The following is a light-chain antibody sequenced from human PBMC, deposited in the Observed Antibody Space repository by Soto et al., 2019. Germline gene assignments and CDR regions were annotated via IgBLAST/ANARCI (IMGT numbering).Light chain of an antibody. J-gene: IGKJ4*01. CDR2: DAY. CDR3: QHYKTWPLA. V-gene: IGKV3-15*01. CDR1: QGVGST. Sequence: EIVMTQSPAILSVSPGERVTLSCRASQGVGSTLAWYRQQPGQAPRLLIYDAYIRATGVPARFSGSGSGTDFTLTISSLQSEDFAVYYCQHYKTWPLAFGGGTKVDIK.